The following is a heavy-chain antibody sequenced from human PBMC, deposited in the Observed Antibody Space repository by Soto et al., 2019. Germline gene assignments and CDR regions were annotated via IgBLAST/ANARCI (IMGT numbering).Heavy chain of an antibody. D-gene: IGHD3-3*01. V-gene: IGHV4-59*08. CDR3: ARHGDDFWSGYYYPQNNWFDP. J-gene: IGHJ5*02. CDR1: GGSISSYY. Sequence: SETLSLTCTVSGGSISSYYWSWIRQPPGKGLEWIGYIYYSGSTNYNPSLKSRVTISVDTSKNQFSLKLSSVTAADTAVYYCARHGDDFWSGYYYPQNNWFDPWGQGTLVTVSS. CDR2: IYYSGST.